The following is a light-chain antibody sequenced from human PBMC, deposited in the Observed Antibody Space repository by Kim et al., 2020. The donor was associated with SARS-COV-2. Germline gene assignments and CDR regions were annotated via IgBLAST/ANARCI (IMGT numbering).Light chain of an antibody. CDR3: QQSGNARWT. CDR1: QTMSSNF. V-gene: IGKV3-20*01. Sequence: APGERAPPSCRARQTMSSNFLAWYQQKPGQAPRLLIYAASKRATGIPDRFSGRGSGTDFTLTISRLDPEDFAVYYCQQSGNARWTFGQGTKVDIK. J-gene: IGKJ1*01. CDR2: AAS.